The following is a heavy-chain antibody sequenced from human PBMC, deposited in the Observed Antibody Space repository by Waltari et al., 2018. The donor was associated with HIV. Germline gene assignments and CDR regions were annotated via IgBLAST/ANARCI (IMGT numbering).Heavy chain of an antibody. D-gene: IGHD6-19*01. J-gene: IGHJ6*02. Sequence: EVQLVESGGGLVKPGGSLRLSCAGSGFTFSRYGMNWVRQAPGKGREWVAYISSSSGHMKYADSVKGRFTISRDNAKNSLYLQINSLRAEDTAVYYCASRSSGRVAYGLDVWGQGTTVIVSS. CDR2: ISSSSGHM. V-gene: IGHV3-21*05. CDR1: GFTFSRYG. CDR3: ASRSSGRVAYGLDV.